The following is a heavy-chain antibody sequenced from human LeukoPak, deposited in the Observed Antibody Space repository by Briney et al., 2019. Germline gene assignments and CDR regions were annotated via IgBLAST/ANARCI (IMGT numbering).Heavy chain of an antibody. CDR1: GFTLSSFS. CDR2: ISTNGGRT. V-gene: IGHV3-64*01. J-gene: IGHJ3*02. Sequence: GGSLRLSCAASGFTLSSFSMNWVRQAPGEGLEYVSTISTNGGRTYYANSVKGRFTISRDNSKNTVYLQMGSLRAEDMAVYYCARERRGDDAFDIWGQGTMVTVSS. CDR3: ARERRGDDAFDI. D-gene: IGHD3-16*01.